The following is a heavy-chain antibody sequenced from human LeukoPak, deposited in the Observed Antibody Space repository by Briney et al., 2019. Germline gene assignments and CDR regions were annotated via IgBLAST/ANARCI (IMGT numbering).Heavy chain of an antibody. J-gene: IGHJ4*02. CDR2: ISGTSTTI. V-gene: IGHV3-48*01. D-gene: IGHD1-26*01. CDR3: ATSGNYRFDY. Sequence: LRLSCAGSGFSFSSYRMNWVRQAPGKGLEWVSFISGTSTTIDYADSVKGRFTISRDNAQNSLYLQMNSLRGEDTAVYYCATSGNYRFDYWGQGTLXXVXS. CDR1: GFSFSSYR.